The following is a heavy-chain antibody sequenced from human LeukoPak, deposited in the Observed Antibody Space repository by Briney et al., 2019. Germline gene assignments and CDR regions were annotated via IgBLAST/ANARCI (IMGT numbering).Heavy chain of an antibody. V-gene: IGHV4-34*01. CDR3: ARPSQYDIYYYDSRDAFDI. D-gene: IGHD3-22*01. CDR2: INHSGST. Sequence: SETLSLTCAVYGGSFSGYYWSWIRQPPGKGLEWIGEINHSGSTNYNPSLKSRVTISVDTSKNQFSLELSSVTAADTAVYYCARPSQYDIYYYDSRDAFDIWGQGTMVTVSS. J-gene: IGHJ3*02. CDR1: GGSFSGYY.